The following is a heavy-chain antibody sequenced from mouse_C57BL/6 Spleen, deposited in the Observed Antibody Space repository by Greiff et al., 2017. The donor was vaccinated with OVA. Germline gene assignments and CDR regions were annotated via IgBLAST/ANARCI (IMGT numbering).Heavy chain of an antibody. CDR2: IHPNSGST. V-gene: IGHV1-64*01. CDR1: GYTFTSYW. D-gene: IGHD1-1*01. Sequence: VQLQQPGAELVKPGASVKLSCKASGYTFTSYWMHWVKQRPGQGLEWIGMIHPNSGSTNYNEKFKSKATLTVDKSSSTAYMQLSSLTSEDSAVYYCAHLLLRPGFAYWGQGTLVTVSA. J-gene: IGHJ3*01. CDR3: AHLLLRPGFAY.